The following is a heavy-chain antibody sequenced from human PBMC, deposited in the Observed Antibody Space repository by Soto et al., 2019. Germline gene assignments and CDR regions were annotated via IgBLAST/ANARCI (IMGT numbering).Heavy chain of an antibody. CDR3: ANRAEGSGSYYKGPFDH. V-gene: IGHV3-23*01. Sequence: GGSLRLSCAASGFTFSNYAMSWVRQAPGRGLEWVSDISCSGSSTYYADSVKGRFTISRDESKNTLYLHMSSLRAEDTAVYYCANRAEGSGSYYKGPFDHWGQGTLVTVSS. J-gene: IGHJ4*02. CDR1: GFTFSNYA. CDR2: ISCSGSST. D-gene: IGHD3-10*01.